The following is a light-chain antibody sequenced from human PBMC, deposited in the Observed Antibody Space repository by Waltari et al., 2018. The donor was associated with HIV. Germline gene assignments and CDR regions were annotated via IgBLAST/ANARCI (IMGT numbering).Light chain of an antibody. CDR3: SSYTTSTTRV. J-gene: IGLJ3*02. CDR1: SSDVGAYHY. CDR2: EIN. Sequence: QSALTQPASVSGSPGQSIPISCTGTSSDVGAYHYLSWFQQHPGKAPKLILSEINNRPSGVSARFSGSKSGNTASLTISGLQSEDEADYYCSSYTTSTTRVFGGGTRLPVL. V-gene: IGLV2-14*01.